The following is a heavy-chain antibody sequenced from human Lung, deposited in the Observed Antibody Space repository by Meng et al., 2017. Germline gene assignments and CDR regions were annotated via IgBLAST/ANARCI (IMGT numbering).Heavy chain of an antibody. J-gene: IGHJ4*02. CDR3: ASAMGNYVPATNEWTPSYFDY. D-gene: IGHD3-16*01. V-gene: IGHV1-69*02. Sequence: QVQLVQSGAEVEKPGSSVKVACKASGVTARRYSFSWVRQAPGQGLEWMGRIIPILERANYAQKFQGRVTITADISTTTAYMEMRSLRSEDTAVYYCASAMGNYVPATNEWTPSYFDYWGRGTLVTVSS. CDR2: IIPILERA. CDR1: GVTARRYS.